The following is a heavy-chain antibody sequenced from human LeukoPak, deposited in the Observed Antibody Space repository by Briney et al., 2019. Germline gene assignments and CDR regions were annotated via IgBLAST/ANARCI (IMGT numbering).Heavy chain of an antibody. CDR3: ARRRYYDGSGYLE. CDR1: GDSVSRSDSY. Sequence: SETLSLTCSVYGDSVSRSDSYWDWIRQPPGKGLEWIGTIYHSGRTYYSPSLKSRVTMSVDPSNSQFSLNLRSVTAADTAVYYCARRRYYDGSGYLEWGQGTLLSVSS. D-gene: IGHD3-22*01. J-gene: IGHJ1*01. CDR2: IYHSGRT. V-gene: IGHV4-39*01.